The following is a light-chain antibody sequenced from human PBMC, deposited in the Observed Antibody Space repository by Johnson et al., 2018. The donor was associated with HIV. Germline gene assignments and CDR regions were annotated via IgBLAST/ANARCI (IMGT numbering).Light chain of an antibody. CDR2: GND. CDR3: QSYDNALSGSKV. Sequence: QSVLTQPPSVSGAPGQRVTISCTGSSSNIGAGYDVHWYQQFPGTAPKLLIYGNDNRPSGVPERFSGSTSGTSASLPITGLQAEDEADYYCQSYDNALSGSKVFGTGTEVTVL. V-gene: IGLV1-40*01. J-gene: IGLJ1*01. CDR1: SSNIGAGYD.